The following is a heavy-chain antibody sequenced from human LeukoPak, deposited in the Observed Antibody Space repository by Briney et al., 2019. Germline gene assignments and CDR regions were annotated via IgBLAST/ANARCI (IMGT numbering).Heavy chain of an antibody. V-gene: IGHV5-51*01. CDR3: ARLEHYDFWSGYGKGVDV. Sequence: PGESLKISCEASRYSFTSYWIGWVRQMPGKGLEWMGIIYPGDSDTRYSPSFRGQVTISADKSVTTAYLQWSSLKASDTAMYYCARLEHYDFWSGYGKGVDVWGQGTTVTVSS. J-gene: IGHJ6*02. D-gene: IGHD3-3*01. CDR1: RYSFTSYW. CDR2: IYPGDSDT.